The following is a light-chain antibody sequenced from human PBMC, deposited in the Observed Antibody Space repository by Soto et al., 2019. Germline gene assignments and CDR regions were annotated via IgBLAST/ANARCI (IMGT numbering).Light chain of an antibody. V-gene: IGLV1-40*01. CDR1: SSNIGAGYD. J-gene: IGLJ2*01. CDR3: QSYDSSLSGSV. CDR2: GNS. Sequence: QLVLTQPPSVSGAPGHRVTISCTGSSSNIGAGYDVHWYQQLPGTAPKLLIYGNSNRPSGVPDRFSGSKSGTSASLAITGLQAEDEADYYCQSYDSSLSGSVFGGGTKLTVL.